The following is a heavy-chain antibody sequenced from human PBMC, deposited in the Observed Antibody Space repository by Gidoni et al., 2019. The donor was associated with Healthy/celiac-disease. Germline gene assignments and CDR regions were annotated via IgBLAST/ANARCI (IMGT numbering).Heavy chain of an antibody. CDR2: IYYSGST. V-gene: IGHV4-61*01. CDR1: GGSVSSGSYH. Sequence: QVQLPESGPGLVKPSETLSLTCTVSGGSVSSGSYHWSWFRQPPGKGLEWIGYIYYSGSTNYNPSLKSRVTISVDTSKNQFSLKLSSVTAADTAVYYCARDEGRDGYNPDAFDIWGQGTMVTVSS. J-gene: IGHJ3*02. D-gene: IGHD5-12*01. CDR3: ARDEGRDGYNPDAFDI.